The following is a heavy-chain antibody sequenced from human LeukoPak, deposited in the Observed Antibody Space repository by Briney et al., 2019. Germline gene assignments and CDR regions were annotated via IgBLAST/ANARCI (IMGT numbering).Heavy chain of an antibody. CDR3: VKNGWLDY. Sequence: GGSLRLSCAASGFTFSSQNMNWARQAPGKGLEWVAYISTSGDSTKHADSVEGRFTISRDNVENSLYLLMNSLGVDDTAVYYCVKNGWLDYWGQGIVVTVSS. CDR1: GFTFSSQN. V-gene: IGHV3-21*01. D-gene: IGHD6-19*01. J-gene: IGHJ4*02. CDR2: ISTSGDST.